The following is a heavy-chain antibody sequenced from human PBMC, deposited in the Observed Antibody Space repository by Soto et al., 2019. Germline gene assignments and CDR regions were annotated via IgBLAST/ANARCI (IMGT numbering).Heavy chain of an antibody. CDR2: SRNRVNSHTT. Sequence: EVQLVESGGGLVQPGGSLRLSCAASGFTFSDHYMDWVRQAPGKGLEWVARSRNRVNSHTTEYAASVKGRFTISRDESKSSICLHMNSLKIEDTAVYYCTRGLLGGAPSYTFHGMDVWGQGTTVTVSS. V-gene: IGHV3-72*01. J-gene: IGHJ6*01. CDR1: GFTFSDHY. CDR3: TRGLLGGAPSYTFHGMDV. D-gene: IGHD1-26*01.